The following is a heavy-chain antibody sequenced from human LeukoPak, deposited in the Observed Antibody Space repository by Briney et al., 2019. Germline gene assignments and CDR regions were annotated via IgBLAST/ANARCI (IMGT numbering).Heavy chain of an antibody. Sequence: SETLSLTCAVYGGSFSGYYWSWIRQPPGKGLEWIGEINHSGSTNYNPSLKSRVTISVDTSKNQFSLKLSSVTAADTAVYYCARTPFDYWGQGTLVTVSS. CDR1: GGSFSGYY. V-gene: IGHV4-34*01. CDR2: INHSGST. CDR3: ARTPFDY. J-gene: IGHJ4*02.